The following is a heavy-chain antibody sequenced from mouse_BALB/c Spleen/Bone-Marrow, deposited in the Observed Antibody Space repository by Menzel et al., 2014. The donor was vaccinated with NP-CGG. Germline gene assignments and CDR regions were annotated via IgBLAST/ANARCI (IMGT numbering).Heavy chain of an antibody. J-gene: IGHJ2*01. CDR1: GYTFTSYY. V-gene: IGHV1S81*02. CDR3: TRGRTWDFDY. D-gene: IGHD4-1*01. Sequence: LVESGAELVKPGASAKLSCKASGYTFTSYYMYWVKQRPGQGLEWIGEINPSNGGTNFNEKFKSRATLTVDKSSSTAYMQLSSLTSEDSAVCYCTRGRTWDFDYWGQGTTLTVSS. CDR2: INPSNGGT.